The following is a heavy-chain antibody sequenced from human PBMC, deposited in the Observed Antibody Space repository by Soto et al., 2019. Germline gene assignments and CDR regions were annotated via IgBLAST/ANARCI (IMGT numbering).Heavy chain of an antibody. Sequence: SETLSLTCSVSGGSISSYYWSWIRQPPGKGLEWIGYIYYSGSTNYNPSLKSRVTISVDTSKNQFSLKLSSVTAADTAVYYCARDTVTTLWAFDIWGQGTMVTVSS. CDR2: IYYSGST. CDR1: GGSISSYY. D-gene: IGHD4-17*01. J-gene: IGHJ3*02. V-gene: IGHV4-59*01. CDR3: ARDTVTTLWAFDI.